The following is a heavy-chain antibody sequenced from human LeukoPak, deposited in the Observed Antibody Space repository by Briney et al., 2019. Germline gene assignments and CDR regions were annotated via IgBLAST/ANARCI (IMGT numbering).Heavy chain of an antibody. D-gene: IGHD4-11*01. CDR3: ARGRRDYTSSGSNWFDP. CDR1: GGSFSAYY. J-gene: IGHJ5*02. Sequence: PSETLSLTCAVYGGSFSAYYWSWIRQPPGKGLEWIGEINQSGNTNYNPSLKSRVTISVDTSKNHFSLKVSPVTAAGTAVYYCARGRRDYTSSGSNWFDPWGQGTLVTVSS. CDR2: INQSGNT. V-gene: IGHV4-34*01.